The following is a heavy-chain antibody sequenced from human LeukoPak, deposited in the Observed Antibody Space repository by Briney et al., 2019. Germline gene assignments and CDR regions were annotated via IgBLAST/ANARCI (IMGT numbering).Heavy chain of an antibody. V-gene: IGHV1-46*01. CDR2: INPSGGTT. J-gene: IGHJ4*02. D-gene: IGHD3-16*01. CDR1: GYTFTSYY. Sequence: ASVKVSCKASGYTFTSYYMHWVRQAPGRGLEWMGIINPSGGTTNYAQKFQGRVTMTRDTSTGTVYLDLSSLRSEDTAVYYCARSPSASTPYYFDYWGQGTLVTVSS. CDR3: ARSPSASTPYYFDY.